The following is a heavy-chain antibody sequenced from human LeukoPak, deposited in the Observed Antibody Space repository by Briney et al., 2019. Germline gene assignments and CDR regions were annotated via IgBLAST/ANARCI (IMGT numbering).Heavy chain of an antibody. J-gene: IGHJ4*02. CDR1: GYTFTGYD. Sequence: ASVKVPCKASGYTFTGYDINWVRQATGQGLEWMGWMNPDTGDTGYAPNFQGRVAMTRDTSIDTAYMQLTGLTSHDTAIYYCTRGSLSGSSRDYWGQGTLVTVS. CDR2: MNPDTGDT. CDR3: TRGSLSGSSRDY. V-gene: IGHV1-8*01. D-gene: IGHD3-10*01.